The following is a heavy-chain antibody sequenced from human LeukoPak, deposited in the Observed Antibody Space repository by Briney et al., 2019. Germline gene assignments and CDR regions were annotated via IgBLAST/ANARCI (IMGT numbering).Heavy chain of an antibody. J-gene: IGHJ5*02. V-gene: IGHV4-34*01. CDR3: ARGYYSSTSCLGWFDP. Sequence: SETLSLTCAVYGGSFSGYYWSWIRQPPGKGLEWIGEINHSGSTNYNPSLKSRVTISVDTPKNQFSLKLSSVTAADTAVYYCARGYYSSTSCLGWFDPWGQGTLVTVSS. CDR2: INHSGST. CDR1: GGSFSGYY. D-gene: IGHD2-2*01.